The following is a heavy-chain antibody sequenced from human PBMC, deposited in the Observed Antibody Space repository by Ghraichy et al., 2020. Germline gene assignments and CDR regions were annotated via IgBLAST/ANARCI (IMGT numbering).Heavy chain of an antibody. J-gene: IGHJ5*02. D-gene: IGHD2-15*01. Sequence: SQTLSLTCTVSGGSISSYYWSWIRQPPGKGLEWNGYIYYSGSTNYNPSLKSRVTISVDTSKNQFSLKLSSVTAADTAVYYCARAWDIVVAGSWFDPWGQVTLITVSS. V-gene: IGHV4-59*01. CDR2: IYYSGST. CDR1: GGSISSYY. CDR3: ARAWDIVVAGSWFDP.